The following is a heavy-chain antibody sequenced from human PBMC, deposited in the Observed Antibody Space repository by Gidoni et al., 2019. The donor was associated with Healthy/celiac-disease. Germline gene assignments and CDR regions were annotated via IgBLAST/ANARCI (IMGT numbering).Heavy chain of an antibody. CDR2: IYPGDSDT. V-gene: IGHV5-51*01. CDR3: ARLDDSSGYLETDAFDI. J-gene: IGHJ3*02. CDR1: GYSFTSYW. Sequence: EVQLVQSGAEVKKPGESLKISCKGSGYSFTSYWIGWVRQMPGKGLEWMGIIYPGDSDTRYSPSFQGQVTISADKSISTAYLQWSSLKASDTAMYYCARLDDSSGYLETDAFDIWGQGTMVTVSS. D-gene: IGHD3-22*01.